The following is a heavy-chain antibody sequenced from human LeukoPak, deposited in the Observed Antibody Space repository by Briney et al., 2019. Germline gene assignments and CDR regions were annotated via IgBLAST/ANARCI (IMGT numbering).Heavy chain of an antibody. CDR3: AKGPYDYVWGSYRPETYNWFDP. V-gene: IGHV3-23*01. CDR2: ISGSGGST. CDR1: GFTFSSYA. J-gene: IGHJ5*02. Sequence: GGSLRLSCAASGFTFSSYAMSWVCQAPGKGLEWVSAISGSGGSTYYADSVKGRFTISRDNSENTLYLQMNSLRAEDTAVCYCAKGPYDYVWGSYRPETYNWFDPWGQGTLVTVSS. D-gene: IGHD3-16*02.